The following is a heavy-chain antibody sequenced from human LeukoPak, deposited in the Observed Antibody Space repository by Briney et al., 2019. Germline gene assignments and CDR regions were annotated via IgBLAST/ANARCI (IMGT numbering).Heavy chain of an antibody. D-gene: IGHD3-10*01. CDR2: IKGDESKK. Sequence: PGGSLRPSCAASGFTFSGYWMTWVRQAPGKGLEWVANIKGDESKKYYVDSVKGRFTISRDNAKNSLYLQMNSLRAEDTAVYYCARGSNPRGGYDAFDFWGQGTLVTVSS. V-gene: IGHV3-7*01. J-gene: IGHJ3*01. CDR3: ARGSNPRGGYDAFDF. CDR1: GFTFSGYW.